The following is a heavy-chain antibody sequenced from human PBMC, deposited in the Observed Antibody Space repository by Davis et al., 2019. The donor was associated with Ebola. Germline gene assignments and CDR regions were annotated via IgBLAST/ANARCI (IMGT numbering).Heavy chain of an antibody. CDR3: ARSPTWI. J-gene: IGHJ4*02. V-gene: IGHV6-1*01. Sequence: SQTLSLTCAISGDSVSSNSAAWNGIRQSPSGDLEWRGRTYYRSKWYNDYAVSVKSRITINPDTSKYQFSLQLNSVTPEDTAVYYCARSPTWIWGQGTLVTVSS. CDR2: TYYRSKWYN. CDR1: GDSVSSNSAA. D-gene: IGHD5-12*01.